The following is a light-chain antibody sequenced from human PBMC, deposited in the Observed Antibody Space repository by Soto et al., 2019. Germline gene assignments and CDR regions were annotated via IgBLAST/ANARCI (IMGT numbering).Light chain of an antibody. Sequence: QSALTQPPSASGSPGQSVTMSCTGTSSDVGGCNYVSWYQQHPGKAPKLMIYEVSKRPSGVPDRFSGSKSGNTASLTVSGLQAEDEADYYCSSYAGSNNFIFGGGTKLTVL. CDR1: SSDVGGCNY. CDR3: SSYAGSNNFI. J-gene: IGLJ2*01. V-gene: IGLV2-8*01. CDR2: EVS.